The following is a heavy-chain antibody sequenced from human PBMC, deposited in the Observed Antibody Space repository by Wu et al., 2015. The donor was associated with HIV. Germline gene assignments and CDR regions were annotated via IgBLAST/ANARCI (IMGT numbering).Heavy chain of an antibody. J-gene: IGHJ4*02. CDR1: GYTFTSYG. V-gene: IGHV1-18*01. Sequence: QVQLVQSGAEVKKPGASVKVSCKASGYTFTSYGITWMRQAPGQGFQWMGWISGYNANTYYADNLQGRVTMTTDTSTSTAYMELRSLRSDDTAVYYCARGLRYERGLGYCSSTSCLGNAYFDYWGQGTLVTVSS. CDR2: ISGYNANT. CDR3: ARGLRYERGLGYCSSTSCLGNAYFDY. D-gene: IGHD2-2*01.